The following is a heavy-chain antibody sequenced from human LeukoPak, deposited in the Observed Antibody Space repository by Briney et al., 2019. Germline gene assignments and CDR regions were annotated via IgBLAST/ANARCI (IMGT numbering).Heavy chain of an antibody. CDR1: GFTVSSNE. Sequence: GGSLRLSCAASGFTVSSNEMSWVRQAPGKGLEWVSAISGSGGSTYYADSVKGRFTISRDNSKNTLSLQMNSLRAEDTAIYYCAKASNTWNYFDYWGQGTLVTVSS. J-gene: IGHJ4*02. V-gene: IGHV3-23*01. D-gene: IGHD1-1*01. CDR2: ISGSGGST. CDR3: AKASNTWNYFDY.